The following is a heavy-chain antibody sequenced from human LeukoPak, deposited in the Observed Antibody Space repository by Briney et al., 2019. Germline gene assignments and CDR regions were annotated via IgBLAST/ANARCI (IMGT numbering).Heavy chain of an antibody. CDR1: GGSLSGYY. CDR3: ARVVLGPYDYVWGTYRPDAFDV. Sequence: PSETLSLTCTVSGGSLSGYYWSWIRQPPGKGLEWIGYIYYSGSTNYNPSLKSRVTISIDTSKNQFSLKLSSVTAADTAVYYCARVVLGPYDYVWGTYRPDAFDVWGQGTMVTVSS. J-gene: IGHJ3*01. V-gene: IGHV4-59*01. CDR2: IYYSGST. D-gene: IGHD3-16*02.